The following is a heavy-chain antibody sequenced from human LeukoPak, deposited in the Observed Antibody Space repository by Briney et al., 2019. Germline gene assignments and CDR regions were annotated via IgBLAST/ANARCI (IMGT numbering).Heavy chain of an antibody. J-gene: IGHJ4*02. CDR1: GYTFTGSY. V-gene: IGHV1-2*02. CDR2: INPNGGGT. D-gene: IGHD1-26*01. CDR3: ARDLVGATTLDEGF. Sequence: ASVKVSCKSSGYTFTGSYMHWVRQAPGQGLEWIGWINPNGGGTNYAQKFQGRVTMTRDTSITTAYMELNSLRSDDTAVYYCARDLVGATTLDEGFWGQGTLVTVSS.